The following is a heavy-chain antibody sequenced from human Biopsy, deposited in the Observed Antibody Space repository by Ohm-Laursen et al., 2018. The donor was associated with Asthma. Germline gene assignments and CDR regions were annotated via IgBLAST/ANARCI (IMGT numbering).Heavy chain of an antibody. CDR2: MSFDGRQT. D-gene: IGHD3-3*01. J-gene: IGHJ3*02. CDR3: AKERYYDFWSGYPI. Sequence: SLRLSCAASGFTFSSYAMNWVRQAPGKGLEWVAVMSFDGRQTYYADSVKGRFTISRDNSKNTLYLQMNSLRAEDTAVYYCAKERYYDFWSGYPIWGQGTMVTVSS. CDR1: GFTFSSYA. V-gene: IGHV3-30*18.